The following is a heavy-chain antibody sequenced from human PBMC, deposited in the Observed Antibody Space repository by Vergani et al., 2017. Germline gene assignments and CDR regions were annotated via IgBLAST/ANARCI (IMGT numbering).Heavy chain of an antibody. J-gene: IGHJ4*02. Sequence: QVQLVQSGAEVKKPGASVKVSCKASGYTFTSDYMHWVRQAPGQGLEWMGIINPSGGSTSYAQKFQGRVTITAHESTSTAYMELSSLRSEDTAGYYCARYQNLAAAGSYYFTYWGQGTLVTVSS. V-gene: IGHV1-46*01. CDR3: ARYQNLAAAGSYYFTY. D-gene: IGHD6-13*01. CDR2: INPSGGST. CDR1: GYTFTSDY.